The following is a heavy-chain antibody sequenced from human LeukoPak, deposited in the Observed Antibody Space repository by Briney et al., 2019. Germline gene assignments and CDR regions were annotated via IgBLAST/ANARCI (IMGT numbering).Heavy chain of an antibody. V-gene: IGHV3-66*01. CDR2: IFSGVST. CDR3: ARGPYGSGSYLNYYYGMDV. J-gene: IGHJ6*02. Sequence: GGSLRLSCEASGFTASSNYMSWVRQAPGKGLEWVSVIFSGVSTYYADSVKGRFTISRDNSKNTLYLQMNSLRAEDTAVYYCARGPYGSGSYLNYYYGMDVWGQGTTVTVSS. CDR1: GFTASSNY. D-gene: IGHD3-10*01.